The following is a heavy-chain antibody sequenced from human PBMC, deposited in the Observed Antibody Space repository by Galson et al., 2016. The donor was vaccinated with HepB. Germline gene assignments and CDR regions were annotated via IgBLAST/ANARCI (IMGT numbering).Heavy chain of an antibody. V-gene: IGHV3-23*01. CDR3: AKDLAGSSPYYDGMDV. CDR1: GFSFKTFA. Sequence: SLRLSCAASGFSFKTFAMTWVRQAPGKGLAWASSISAAATNTFYADSVRGRFTISRDNSKNALYLQMDGLRGDDTAVYYCAKDLAGSSPYYDGMDVWGNGTTVSVAS. J-gene: IGHJ6*04. CDR2: ISAAATNT. D-gene: IGHD7-27*01.